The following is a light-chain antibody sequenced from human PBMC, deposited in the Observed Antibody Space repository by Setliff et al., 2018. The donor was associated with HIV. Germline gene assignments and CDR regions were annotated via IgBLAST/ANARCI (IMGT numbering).Light chain of an antibody. CDR1: SSDIGAYNY. Sequence: QSALAQPASVSGSPGQSITISCTGTSSDIGAYNYVPWYQQYPGKAPKLVIYDVTIRPSGVSNRFSGSKSGNTASLTISGLQAEDEGDYYCYSYTAGTSYVFGGGTKGTIL. CDR3: YSYTAGTSYV. CDR2: DVT. J-gene: IGLJ1*01. V-gene: IGLV2-14*03.